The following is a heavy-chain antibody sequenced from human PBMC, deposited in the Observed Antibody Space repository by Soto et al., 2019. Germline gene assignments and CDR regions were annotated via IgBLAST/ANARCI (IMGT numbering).Heavy chain of an antibody. CDR1: GFTFSTYA. J-gene: IGHJ4*02. Sequence: PGGSLRLSCAASGFTFSTYAMNWVRQAPGKGLEWVSGLSGGGAFTYYADSVKGRFTISRDDSKNTLYLQMNSLRVDDTAVYSCAKSGPTNYFDYWGQGALVTVSS. CDR3: AKSGPTNYFDY. CDR2: LSGGGAFT. V-gene: IGHV3-23*01.